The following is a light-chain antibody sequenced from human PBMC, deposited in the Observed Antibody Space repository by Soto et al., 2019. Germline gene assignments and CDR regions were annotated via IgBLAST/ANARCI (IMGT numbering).Light chain of an antibody. Sequence: EIVLTQSPGTLSLSPGERATLSCRASQSVRSNYLAWYQQKPGQAPRLLIYGVSTRATGIPDRFSGSGSGTDFTLIISRLEPEDFAVYYCQQYSSSPQFTFGPGTKVDIK. V-gene: IGKV3-20*01. J-gene: IGKJ3*01. CDR2: GVS. CDR3: QQYSSSPQFT. CDR1: QSVRSNY.